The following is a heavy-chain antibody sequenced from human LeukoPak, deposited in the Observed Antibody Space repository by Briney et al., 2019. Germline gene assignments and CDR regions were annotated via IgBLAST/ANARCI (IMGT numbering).Heavy chain of an antibody. CDR3: ARGYSRAAFDI. V-gene: IGHV3-48*01. D-gene: IGHD2-15*01. CDR1: GFTFSNYL. J-gene: IGHJ3*02. CDR2: FSSTCGTI. Sequence: PGGALRLSCVGSGFTFSNYLMNWVRQAPGKGLEGVSFFSSTCGTIYYAYAVKGRFTVSRDNAKNSLLLQMNSLRAEDTALYYCARGYSRAAFDIWGQGTMVTVSS.